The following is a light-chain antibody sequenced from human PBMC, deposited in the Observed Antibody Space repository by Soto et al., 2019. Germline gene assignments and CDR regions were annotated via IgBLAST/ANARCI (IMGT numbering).Light chain of an antibody. J-gene: IGKJ1*01. CDR1: QSVSRTF. CDR3: HQYGISPAT. CDR2: GAS. Sequence: ETVLTQSPGTLSLSPGEIANLYCRASQSVSRTFLAGYPQNPXXAPRLLIYGASHRATGIPDRFSGXAAEXXFTLISTRLEPEDCAVYYCHQYGISPATFGQVSKVDIK. V-gene: IGKV3-20*01.